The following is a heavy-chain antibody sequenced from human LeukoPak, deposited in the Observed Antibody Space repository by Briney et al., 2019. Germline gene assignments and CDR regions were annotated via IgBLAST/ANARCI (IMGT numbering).Heavy chain of an antibody. Sequence: PSETLSLTCTVSGGSISSYYWSWIRQPPGKGLEWIGYIYYSGSTNYNPSLKSRVTISVDTSKNQFSLKLSSVTAADTAVYYRARMMYQLKVFDPWGQGTLVTVSS. V-gene: IGHV4-59*01. CDR3: ARMMYQLKVFDP. CDR1: GGSISSYY. D-gene: IGHD2-2*01. J-gene: IGHJ5*02. CDR2: IYYSGST.